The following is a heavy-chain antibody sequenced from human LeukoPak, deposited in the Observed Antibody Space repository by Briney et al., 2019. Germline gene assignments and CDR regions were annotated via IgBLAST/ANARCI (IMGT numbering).Heavy chain of an antibody. CDR3: AKGASLGIAVAGRGVLDY. V-gene: IGHV3-30*02. Sequence: GGSLRLSCAASGFTFSSYGMHWVRQAPGKGLEWVAFIRYDGSNKSYADSVKGRFTISRDNSKNTLYLQMNSLRAEDTAVYYCAKGASLGIAVAGRGVLDYWGQGTLVTVSS. CDR2: IRYDGSNK. J-gene: IGHJ4*02. D-gene: IGHD6-19*01. CDR1: GFTFSSYG.